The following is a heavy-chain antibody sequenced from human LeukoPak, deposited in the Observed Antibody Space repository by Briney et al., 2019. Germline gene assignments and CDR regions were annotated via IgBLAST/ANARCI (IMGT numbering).Heavy chain of an antibody. CDR1: GYTFTGYY. Sequence: ASVKVSCKASGYTFTGYYMHWVRQAPGQGLEWMGRIKPNSGGTNYAQKFQGRVTMTRDTSISTAYMELSRLRSDDTAVYYCARGIDKTLGYCSGGSCQYNWFDPWGQGTLVTVSS. J-gene: IGHJ5*02. D-gene: IGHD2-15*01. CDR2: IKPNSGGT. CDR3: ARGIDKTLGYCSGGSCQYNWFDP. V-gene: IGHV1-2*02.